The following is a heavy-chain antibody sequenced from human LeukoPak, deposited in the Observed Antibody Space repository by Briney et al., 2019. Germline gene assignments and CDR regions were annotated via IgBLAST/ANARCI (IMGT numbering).Heavy chain of an antibody. CDR3: AAGEWEQLLNY. V-gene: IGHV1-18*01. J-gene: IGHJ4*02. D-gene: IGHD1/OR15-1a*01. Sequence: ASVKVSCKASGYTFTSYGISWVRQAPGQGLEWMGWISAYNGNTNYAQKLQGRVTMTTDTSTSTAYMELSGLRFEDTAVYYCAAGEWEQLLNYWGQGTLVTVSS. CDR2: ISAYNGNT. CDR1: GYTFTSYG.